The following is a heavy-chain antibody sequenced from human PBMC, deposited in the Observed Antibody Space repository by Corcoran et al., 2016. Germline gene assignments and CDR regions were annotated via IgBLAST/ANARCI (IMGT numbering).Heavy chain of an antibody. CDR1: GFTFSDSA. CDR2: IRSKANNDAT. D-gene: IGHD2-15*01. J-gene: IGHJ4*03. Sequence: EVQLVESGGDLVQPGGSLKLSCAASGFTFSDSAIHWVRQASGKGLEWVGRIRSKANNDATMFAASVRGRFTISGDESKNMAYLQMKSMEIAESSVAYGSGGRGGSCIEVWGQGILVTVSS. V-gene: IGHV3-73*02. CDR3: SGGRGGSCIEV.